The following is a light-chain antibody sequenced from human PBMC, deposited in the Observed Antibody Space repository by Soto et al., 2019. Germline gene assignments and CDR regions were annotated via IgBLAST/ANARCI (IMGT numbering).Light chain of an antibody. Sequence: EIVLTQSPATLSLSPGERATLSCRASQSISSYLAWYQQKPGQAPRRLIYDASKRATGIPARFSGSGSGADFTLTISILEPEDFAVYYWQHRDNWPPGATFGGGTKVDIK. CDR3: QHRDNWPPGAT. CDR2: DAS. J-gene: IGKJ4*01. V-gene: IGKV3-11*01. CDR1: QSISSY.